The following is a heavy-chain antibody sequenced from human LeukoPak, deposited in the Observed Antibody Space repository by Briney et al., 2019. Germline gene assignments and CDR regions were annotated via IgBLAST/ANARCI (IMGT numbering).Heavy chain of an antibody. CDR3: VYRGVHYYYYGMDV. V-gene: IGHV4-38-2*02. CDR1: GGSISGNYY. J-gene: IGHJ6*02. CDR2: IYHSGST. D-gene: IGHD3-10*01. Sequence: PSETLSLTCTVSGGSISGNYYWGWIRQPPGKGLEWIGSIYHSGSTYYNPSLKSRVTISVDTSKNQFSLKLSSVTAADTAVYYCVYRGVHYYYYGMDVWGQGTTVTVSS.